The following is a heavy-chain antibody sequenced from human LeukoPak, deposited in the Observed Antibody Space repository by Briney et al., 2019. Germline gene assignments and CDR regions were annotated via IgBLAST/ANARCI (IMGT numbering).Heavy chain of an antibody. D-gene: IGHD6-13*01. Sequence: PSETLSLTCTVSGGSISSYYWSWIRQPPGKGLEWIGYIYYSGSTNYNPSLKSRVTISVDTSKNQFSLKLSSVTAADTAVYYCAREPAAAGTHWSDPWGQGTLVTISS. CDR2: IYYSGST. CDR3: AREPAAAGTHWSDP. CDR1: GGSISSYY. V-gene: IGHV4-59*01. J-gene: IGHJ5*02.